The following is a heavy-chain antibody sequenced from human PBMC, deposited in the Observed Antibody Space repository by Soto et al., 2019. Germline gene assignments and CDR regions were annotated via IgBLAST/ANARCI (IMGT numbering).Heavy chain of an antibody. CDR1: GFTFSSYA. J-gene: IGHJ4*02. CDR3: ARATYSSSYYFDS. D-gene: IGHD6-6*01. CDR2: IGSSGSTI. Sequence: VGALRLSCSASGFTFSSYAMHWVRQAPGKGLEWVSKIGSSGSTIWYADSVKGRFTISRDNAKNSLYLQMNSLRGEDTAVYYCARATYSSSYYFDSWGQGTLVTVSS. V-gene: IGHV3-48*03.